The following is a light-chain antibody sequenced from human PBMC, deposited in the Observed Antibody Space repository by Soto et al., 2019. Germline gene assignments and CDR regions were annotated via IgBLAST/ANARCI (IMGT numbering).Light chain of an antibody. V-gene: IGKV1-5*01. CDR2: DAS. CDR3: QQYNSYS. CDR1: QSVGTW. Sequence: DIQLTQSPSSLSASVGDRVTVTCRASQSVGTWLAWYQLKPGRTPNLLISDASTIASAVRSRFSGSGSGIEFTLSSIQLEHDAFASYYCQQYNSYSFGQGTKVDIK. J-gene: IGKJ1*01.